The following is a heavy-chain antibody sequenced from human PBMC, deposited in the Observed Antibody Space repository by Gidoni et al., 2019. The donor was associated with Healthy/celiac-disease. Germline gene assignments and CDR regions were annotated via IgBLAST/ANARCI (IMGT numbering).Heavy chain of an antibody. V-gene: IGHV3-23*01. CDR2: SSGSGGST. CDR3: AKDRRYTGYSSGWYGDY. Sequence: EVQLLESGGGLVQPGGSLRLSCAASGFTFSSYAMSWVRQAPGKGLEWVSASSGSGGSTYYADSVKGRFTISRDNSKNTLYLQMNSLRAEDTAVYYCAKDRRYTGYSSGWYGDYWGQGTLVTVSS. D-gene: IGHD6-19*01. CDR1: GFTFSSYA. J-gene: IGHJ4*02.